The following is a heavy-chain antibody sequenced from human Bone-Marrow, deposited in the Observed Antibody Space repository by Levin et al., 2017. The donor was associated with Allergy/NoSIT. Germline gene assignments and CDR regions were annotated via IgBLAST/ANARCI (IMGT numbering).Heavy chain of an antibody. V-gene: IGHV3-53*01. Sequence: GESLKISCAASGFTVNSAYVTWVRQSPEKGLEWVSVIYAAGSRFYSDSVQGRFTISRDESKNTVHLQMDSLRVEDTAVYYCARDFHTFGVQDWGQGTLVSVSS. CDR3: ARDFHTFGVQD. D-gene: IGHD2-2*02. CDR1: GFTVNSAY. CDR2: IYAAGSR. J-gene: IGHJ1*01.